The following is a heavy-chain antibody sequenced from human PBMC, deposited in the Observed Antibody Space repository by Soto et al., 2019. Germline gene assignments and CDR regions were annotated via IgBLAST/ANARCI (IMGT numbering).Heavy chain of an antibody. CDR1: GFTLSNAW. CDR2: IKSRSDGGTP. D-gene: IGHD1-1*01. J-gene: IGHJ4*02. V-gene: IGHV3-15*01. Sequence: PGGSLRLSCAASGFTLSNAWMNWVRHTPGRGLEWVGRIKSRSDGGTPDYGAPVKGRFTISRDNSQSTLYLQMSSLRAEDTAVYYCARHLGGVDTWNDFDSWGQGTVVTVSS. CDR3: ARHLGGVDTWNDFDS.